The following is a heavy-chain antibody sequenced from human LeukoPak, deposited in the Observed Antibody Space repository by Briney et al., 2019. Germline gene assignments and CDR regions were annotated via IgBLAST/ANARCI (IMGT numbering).Heavy chain of an antibody. Sequence: GGSLRLSCAASGSTFSSYSMNWVRQAPGKGLEWVAAISTTSGNIYYADPVKGRFTISRDNAKNSLYLQMNSLRVEDTALYYCARRAPSHDFDDWGQGTLVTVSS. J-gene: IGHJ4*02. CDR2: ISTTSGNI. CDR1: GSTFSSYS. CDR3: ARRAPSHDFDD. V-gene: IGHV3-21*01.